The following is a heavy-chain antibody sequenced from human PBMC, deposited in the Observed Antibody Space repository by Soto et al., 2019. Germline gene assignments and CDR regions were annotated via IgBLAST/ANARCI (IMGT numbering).Heavy chain of an antibody. CDR2: IYYGGTT. CDR1: GGSISNSHHY. V-gene: IGHV4-39*01. D-gene: IGHD2-2*01. CDR3: ARRSHVTVPPS. Sequence: SETQSLTCSVSGGSISNSHHYCVSIRQPPGKGLEWVGSIYYGGTTYYNPSLTGRVTVSMDASKNQFSLKLSSVTAADTAVYFCARRSHVTVPPSWGQGALVTVSS. J-gene: IGHJ4*02.